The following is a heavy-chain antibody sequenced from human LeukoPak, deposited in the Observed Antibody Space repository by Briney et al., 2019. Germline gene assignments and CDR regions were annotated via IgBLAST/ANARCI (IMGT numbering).Heavy chain of an antibody. CDR1: GFTFSSYW. Sequence: GGSLGLSCAASGFTFSSYWMHWVRQAPGKGLVWVSRINSDGSSTSYADSVKGRFTISRDNAKNTLCLQMNSLRAEDTAVYYCARGYRSGSSHFDYWGQGTLVTVSS. D-gene: IGHD1-26*01. V-gene: IGHV3-74*01. J-gene: IGHJ4*02. CDR3: ARGYRSGSSHFDY. CDR2: INSDGSST.